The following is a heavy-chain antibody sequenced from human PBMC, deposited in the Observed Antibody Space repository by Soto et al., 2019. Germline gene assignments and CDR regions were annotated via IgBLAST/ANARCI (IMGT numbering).Heavy chain of an antibody. CDR3: ASAYYYDSSGYSYFDY. Sequence: SDTLSLTCTVSGCSISSRDYYWSWIRQPPGKGLEWIGYIYYSGSTYYNPSLKSRVTISVDTSKNQFSLKLSSVTAADTAVYYCASAYYYDSSGYSYFDYLVQGTLVTVSS. CDR1: GCSISSRDYY. D-gene: IGHD3-22*01. J-gene: IGHJ4*02. V-gene: IGHV4-30-4*02. CDR2: IYYSGST.